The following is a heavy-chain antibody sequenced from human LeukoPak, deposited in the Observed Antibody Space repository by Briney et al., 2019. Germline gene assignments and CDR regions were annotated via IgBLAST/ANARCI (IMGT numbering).Heavy chain of an antibody. D-gene: IGHD3-10*01. CDR1: GGSISSYY. J-gene: IGHJ5*02. CDR3: ARYYGSYNWFDP. Sequence: SETLSLTCTVSGGSISSYYWSWIRQPPGKGLEWIGYIYYSGSTNYNPSLKSRVTISVDTSKNQFSLKLSSVIAADTAVYYCARYYGSYNWFDPWGQGTLVTVSA. V-gene: IGHV4-59*01. CDR2: IYYSGST.